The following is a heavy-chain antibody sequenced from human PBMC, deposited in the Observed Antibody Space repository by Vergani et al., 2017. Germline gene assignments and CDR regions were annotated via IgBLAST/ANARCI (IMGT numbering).Heavy chain of an antibody. CDR1: GFTFGDYA. Sequence: EVQLVESGGGLVQPGGSLRLSCAASGFTFGDYAMSWFRQAPGKGLEWVGFIRSKAYGGTTEYAASVKGRFTISRDDSKSIAYLQMNSLKTEDTAVYYCTRDAPYYDFWSGKLGAFDIWGQGTMVTVSS. V-gene: IGHV3-49*03. CDR2: IRSKAYGGTT. CDR3: TRDAPYYDFWSGKLGAFDI. D-gene: IGHD3-3*01. J-gene: IGHJ3*02.